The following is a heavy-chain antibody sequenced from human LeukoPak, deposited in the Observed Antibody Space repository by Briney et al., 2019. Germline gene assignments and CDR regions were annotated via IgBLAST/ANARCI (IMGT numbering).Heavy chain of an antibody. Sequence: SETLSLTCAVYGGSFSGYYWSWIRQPPGKGLEWIGYIYYSGSTNYNPSLKSRVTISVDTSKNQFSLKLSSVTAADTAVYYCARRRGYTLDYWGQGTLVTVSS. CDR3: ARRRGYTLDY. V-gene: IGHV4-59*08. D-gene: IGHD6-13*01. CDR2: IYYSGST. CDR1: GGSFSGYY. J-gene: IGHJ4*02.